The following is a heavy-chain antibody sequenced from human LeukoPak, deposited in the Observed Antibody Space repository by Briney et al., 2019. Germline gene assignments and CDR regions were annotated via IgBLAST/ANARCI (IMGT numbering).Heavy chain of an antibody. Sequence: KPSETLSLTCTVSGYSISSGYYWGWIRQPPGKGLEWIGSIYHSGSTYYNPSLKSRVTISVDTSKNQFSLKLSSVTAADTAVYYCATPRIVVVTAILDAFDIWGQGTMVTVSS. CDR2: IYHSGST. D-gene: IGHD2-21*02. V-gene: IGHV4-38-2*02. J-gene: IGHJ3*02. CDR1: GYSISSGYY. CDR3: ATPRIVVVTAILDAFDI.